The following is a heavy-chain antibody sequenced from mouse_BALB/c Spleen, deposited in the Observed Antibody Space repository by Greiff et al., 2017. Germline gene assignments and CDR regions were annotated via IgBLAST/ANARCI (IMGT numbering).Heavy chain of an antibody. V-gene: IGHV1S137*01. CDR3: ARGGNYGDD. Sequence: QVQLKQSGAELVRPGVSVKISCKGSGYTFTDYAMHWVKQSHAKSLEWIGVISTYYGDASYNQKFKGKATMTVDKSSSTAYMQLARLTSEDSAIYCCARGGNYGDDWGQGTVVTVSA. J-gene: IGHJ3*01. CDR2: ISTYYGDA. CDR1: GYTFTDYA. D-gene: IGHD2-1*01.